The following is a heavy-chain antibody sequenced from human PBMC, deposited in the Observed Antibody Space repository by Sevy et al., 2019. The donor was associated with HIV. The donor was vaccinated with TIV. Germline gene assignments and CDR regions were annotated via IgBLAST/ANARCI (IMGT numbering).Heavy chain of an antibody. J-gene: IGHJ4*02. CDR3: AREHRGGSYYFDT. CDR2: ITSSSGYI. V-gene: IGHV3-21*01. D-gene: IGHD3-3*01. Sequence: GGSLRLSCAASVFTFNTYTMNWVRQTPGKGLEWVSSITSSSGYIYYADSVKGRFAISRDNAENALYLQMDSLGVEDTGVYYCAREHRGGSYYFDTWGQGAQVNVSS. CDR1: VFTFNTYT.